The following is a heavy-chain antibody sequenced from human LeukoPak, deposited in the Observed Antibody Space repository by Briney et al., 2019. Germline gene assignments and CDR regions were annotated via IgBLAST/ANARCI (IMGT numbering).Heavy chain of an antibody. Sequence: SETLSLTCSVSGDSVSRSDSYWDWIRQPPGTGLQWIGTIYYSGSTYYSPSLTSRVTISVDPSNNQFSPALRPVTAADTAVYYCARRRYYDGSGYLEWGQGTLLSVSS. CDR1: GDSVSRSDSY. D-gene: IGHD3-22*01. V-gene: IGHV4-39*01. J-gene: IGHJ1*01. CDR3: ARRRYYDGSGYLE. CDR2: IYYSGST.